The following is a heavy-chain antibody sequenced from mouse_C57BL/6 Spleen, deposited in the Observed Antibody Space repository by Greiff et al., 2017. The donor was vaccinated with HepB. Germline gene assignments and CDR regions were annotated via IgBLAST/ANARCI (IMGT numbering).Heavy chain of an antibody. D-gene: IGHD2-5*01. Sequence: EVKLMESGPVLARPGASVKMSCKTSGYTFTSYWMHWVKQRPGQGLEWIGAIYPGNSDTSYNQKFKGKAKLTAVTSASTAYMELSSLTNEDSAVYYCTRSYSNYEFAYWGQGTLVTVSA. CDR2: IYPGNSDT. CDR1: GYTFTSYW. V-gene: IGHV1-5*01. J-gene: IGHJ3*01. CDR3: TRSYSNYEFAY.